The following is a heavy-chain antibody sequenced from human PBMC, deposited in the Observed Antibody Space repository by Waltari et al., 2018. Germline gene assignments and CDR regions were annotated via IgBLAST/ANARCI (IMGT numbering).Heavy chain of an antibody. CDR1: GGTFSDHF. CDR2: VDPEDGDT. Sequence: VQLVQSGAEVKKPGSSVKVSCKASGGTFSDHFIHWVQQAPGKGPEWMGRVDPEDGDTVYAEKFKARVTITADTSIDTAYMELSSLRSDDTAVYYCARAGPQLDSSGWRTELPNYWYFDLWGRGTLVTVSS. CDR3: ARAGPQLDSSGWRTELPNYWYFDL. D-gene: IGHD6-19*01. J-gene: IGHJ2*01. V-gene: IGHV1-69-2*01.